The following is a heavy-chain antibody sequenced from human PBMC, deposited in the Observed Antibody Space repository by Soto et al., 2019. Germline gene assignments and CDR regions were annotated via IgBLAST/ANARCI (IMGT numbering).Heavy chain of an antibody. J-gene: IGHJ3*01. V-gene: IGHV2-5*01. CDR3: ARGLATLPVFAFDV. D-gene: IGHD6-6*01. Sequence: SGPTLVNPTQTLTLTCSLSGISLSTSGVGLGWIRQTPGKALEWLALIYWNDDKHYSPSLKSRLTITKDTSKNQAVLTMTNMDPVDTATYYCARGLATLPVFAFDVWGQGTVVT. CDR2: IYWNDDK. CDR1: GISLSTSGVG.